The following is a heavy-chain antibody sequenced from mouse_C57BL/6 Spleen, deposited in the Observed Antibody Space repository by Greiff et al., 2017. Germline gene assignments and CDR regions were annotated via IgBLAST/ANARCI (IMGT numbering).Heavy chain of an antibody. CDR3: ASQLTGRYFDV. V-gene: IGHV5-6*01. CDR1: GFTFSSYG. D-gene: IGHD4-1*01. Sequence: EVKVVESGGDLVKPGGSLKLSCAASGFTFSSYGMSWVRQTPDKRLEWVATISSGGSYTYYPDSVKGRFTISRDNAKNTLYLQMSSLKSEDTAMYYCASQLTGRYFDVWGTGTTVTVSS. CDR2: ISSGGSYT. J-gene: IGHJ1*03.